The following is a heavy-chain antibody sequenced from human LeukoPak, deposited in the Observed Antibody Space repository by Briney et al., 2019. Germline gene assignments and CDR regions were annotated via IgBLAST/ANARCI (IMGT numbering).Heavy chain of an antibody. Sequence: PGGSLRLPCAASGFTFSSYWMHWVRQAPGMGLVWVSRINTDGSTTSYADSVKGRFTISRDSAKNTLYLQMNSLRAEDTAVYYCARTVPGYFFDSWGQGTLVTVSS. CDR1: GFTFSSYW. D-gene: IGHD3-10*01. V-gene: IGHV3-74*01. J-gene: IGHJ4*02. CDR3: ARTVPGYFFDS. CDR2: INTDGSTT.